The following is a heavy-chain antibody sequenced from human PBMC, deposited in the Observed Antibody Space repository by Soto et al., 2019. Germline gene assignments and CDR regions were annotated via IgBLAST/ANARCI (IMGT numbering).Heavy chain of an antibody. CDR3: ARHCSGGSCYSGAEYFQH. Sequence: SETLSLTCTVSSGSISSYYCSWIRQPPGKGLEWIGYIYYSGSTKYNPTLKTRVTMSIDTSKNQFSLRLSSVTAADTAVYFCARHCSGGSCYSGAEYFQHWGQGILVT. D-gene: IGHD2-15*01. V-gene: IGHV4-59*08. J-gene: IGHJ1*01. CDR1: SGSISSYY. CDR2: IYYSGST.